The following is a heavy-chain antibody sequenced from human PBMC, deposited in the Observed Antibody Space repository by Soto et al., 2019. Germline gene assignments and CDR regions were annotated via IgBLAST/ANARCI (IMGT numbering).Heavy chain of an antibody. CDR2: INPNSGGT. Sequence: GASMKVSCKAAGYTFTGSYMHWVRQAPGQGLEWMGWINPNSGGTNYARKFQGRVTMTRDTSISTAYMELSRMRSDATAVYYCAITMRGWYERWFDPWGQGTLVTVYS. V-gene: IGHV1-2*02. CDR1: GYTFTGSY. J-gene: IGHJ5*02. CDR3: AITMRGWYERWFDP. D-gene: IGHD6-19*01.